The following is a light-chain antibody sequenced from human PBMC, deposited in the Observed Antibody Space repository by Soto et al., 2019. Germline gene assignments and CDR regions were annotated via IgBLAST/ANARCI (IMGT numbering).Light chain of an antibody. CDR1: SSDVGANNY. CDR2: DVS. CDR3: SSSINSIYFVV. Sequence: QSALTQPASVSGSPGQPITISCTGTSSDVGANNYVSWYQHHPGKAPKLLIYDVSNRPSGVSSRFSGSKSGNTASLTISGRQAEEEDDYYCSSSINSIYFVVFGGGTKLTVL. V-gene: IGLV2-14*03. J-gene: IGLJ2*01.